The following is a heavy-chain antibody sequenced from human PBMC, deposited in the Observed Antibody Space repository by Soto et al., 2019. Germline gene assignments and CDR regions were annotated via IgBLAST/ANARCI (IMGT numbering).Heavy chain of an antibody. D-gene: IGHD3-22*01. CDR1: GYSFTSYW. J-gene: IGHJ6*02. Sequence: GESLKISCKGSGYSFTSYWIGWVRQMPGKGLEWMGIIYPGDSDTRYSPSFQGQVTISADKSISTAYLQWSSLKASDTAMYYCARPSSGTGGGYYYYGMDVWGQGTTVTVSS. CDR2: IYPGDSDT. V-gene: IGHV5-51*01. CDR3: ARPSSGTGGGYYYYGMDV.